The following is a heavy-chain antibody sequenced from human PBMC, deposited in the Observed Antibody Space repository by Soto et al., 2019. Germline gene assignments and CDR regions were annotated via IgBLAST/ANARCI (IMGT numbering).Heavy chain of an antibody. J-gene: IGHJ5*02. CDR2: IYPSGST. Sequence: SETLSLSCTVSGGSISSYYLSWIRQPPGKGLEWIGEIYPSGSTNYNPSLKSRVTISVDTSKNQFSLKLSSVTAADTAVYYCAREWDGRYFDWLPVFDPWGQGTLVTVSS. CDR1: GGSISSYY. CDR3: AREWDGRYFDWLPVFDP. V-gene: IGHV4-59*12. D-gene: IGHD3-9*01.